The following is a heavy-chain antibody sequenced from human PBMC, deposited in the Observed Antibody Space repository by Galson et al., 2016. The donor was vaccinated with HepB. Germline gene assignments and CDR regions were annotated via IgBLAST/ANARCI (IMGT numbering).Heavy chain of an antibody. J-gene: IGHJ5*02. CDR2: ISGLNGRT. V-gene: IGHV1-18*01. CDR3: ARDPGTIETTSGIFDP. D-gene: IGHD4-17*01. CDR1: GYSFSSHG. Sequence: SVKVSCKASGYSFSSHGVSWLRQVPGQGFEWMAWISGLNGRTKSAAKFQDRVTLTTDSSTTTAYLEMKTLTLDDTAVFFCARDPGTIETTSGIFDPWGQGTLVTVSS.